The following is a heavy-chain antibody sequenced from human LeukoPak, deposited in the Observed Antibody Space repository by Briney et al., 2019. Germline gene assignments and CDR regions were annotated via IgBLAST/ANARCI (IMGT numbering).Heavy chain of an antibody. CDR2: INWNGGGT. D-gene: IGHD4-23*01. V-gene: IGHV3-20*04. J-gene: IGHJ4*02. Sequence: PGGSLRLSCAASGFTVAVYVISCVRQAPGKWMGWVSAINWNGGGTGYAESVKRRFTISRHNAKNSLYLQMNSLRAEDTALYYCARGSGNSPFDYWGQGTLVTVSS. CDR1: GFTVAVYV. CDR3: ARGSGNSPFDY.